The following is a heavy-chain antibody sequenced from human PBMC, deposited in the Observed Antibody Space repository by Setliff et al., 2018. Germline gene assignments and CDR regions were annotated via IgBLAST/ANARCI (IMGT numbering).Heavy chain of an antibody. Sequence: SETLSLTCTVYGVSFSDYYWAWVRQSPGKGLDWIGEINHSGTTNYDPSLEGRISISVDTSKRQFSLKLTSVTAADTAVYYCARRDGSIIYREFFDYWGQGALVTVSS. CDR3: ARRDGSIIYREFFDY. D-gene: IGHD3-10*01. V-gene: IGHV4-34*10. CDR2: INHSGTT. CDR1: GVSFSDYY. J-gene: IGHJ4*02.